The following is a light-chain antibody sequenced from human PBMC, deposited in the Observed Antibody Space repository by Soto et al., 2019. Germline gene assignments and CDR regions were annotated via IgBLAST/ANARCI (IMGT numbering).Light chain of an antibody. V-gene: IGKV3-11*01. Sequence: EIVLTQSPATLSLSPGDRATLSCRASQSVTTYLAWYQQKPGQPPRLLIYDAFYRATGIPDRFSGSGSGTDLTLTLSSLGPEDFALYCRQPRAHCPLTFGGGTKVEVE. J-gene: IGKJ4*01. CDR3: QPRAHCPLT. CDR1: QSVTTY. CDR2: DAF.